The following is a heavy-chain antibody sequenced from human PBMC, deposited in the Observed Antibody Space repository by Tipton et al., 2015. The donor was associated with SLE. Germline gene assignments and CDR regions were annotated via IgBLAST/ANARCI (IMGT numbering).Heavy chain of an antibody. CDR3: ARQQWLGYFDY. J-gene: IGHJ4*02. Sequence: TLSLTCTVSGDSISSGGYYWSWIRQHPGKGLEWIGYIYYSGSTNYNPSLKSRVTISVDTSKNQFSLKLSSVTAADTAVYYCARQQWLGYFDYWGQGTLVTVSS. CDR1: GDSISSGGYY. CDR2: IYYSGST. V-gene: IGHV4-31*03. D-gene: IGHD6-19*01.